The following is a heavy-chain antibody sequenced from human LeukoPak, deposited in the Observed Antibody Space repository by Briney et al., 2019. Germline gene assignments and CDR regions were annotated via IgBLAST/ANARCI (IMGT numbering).Heavy chain of an antibody. CDR1: GFTFSSYA. CDR3: ARAGGVNSSGWSSPFDY. Sequence: GRFLRLSCAASGFTFSSYAMHWVRQAPGKGLEWVAVISYDGSNKYYADSVKGRFTISRDNSKNTLYLQMNSLRAEDTAVYYCARAGGVNSSGWSSPFDYWGQGTLVTVSS. D-gene: IGHD6-19*01. CDR2: ISYDGSNK. V-gene: IGHV3-30-3*01. J-gene: IGHJ4*02.